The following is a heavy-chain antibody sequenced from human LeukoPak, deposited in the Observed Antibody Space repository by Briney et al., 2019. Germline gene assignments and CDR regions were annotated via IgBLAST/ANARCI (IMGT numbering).Heavy chain of an antibody. V-gene: IGHV3-30*02. Sequence: PGGSLRLPCAASGFTFSSYGMHWVRQAPGKGLEWVAFIRYDGSNKYYADSVKGRFTISRDNSKNTLYLQMNSLRAEDTAVYYCARHRGAAAGKFNWFDPWGQGTLVTVSS. D-gene: IGHD6-13*01. CDR2: IRYDGSNK. J-gene: IGHJ5*02. CDR3: ARHRGAAAGKFNWFDP. CDR1: GFTFSSYG.